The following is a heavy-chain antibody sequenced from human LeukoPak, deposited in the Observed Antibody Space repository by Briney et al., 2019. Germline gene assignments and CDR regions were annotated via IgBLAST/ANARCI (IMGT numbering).Heavy chain of an antibody. Sequence: GGSLRLPCAASGFTFSSYAMHWVRQAPGKGLEYVSAISSNGGSTYYANSVKGRFTISRGNSKNTLYLQMGSLRAEDMAVYYCARADSSGYYYGYWGQGTLVTVSS. V-gene: IGHV3-64*01. J-gene: IGHJ4*02. CDR2: ISSNGGST. CDR3: ARADSSGYYYGY. D-gene: IGHD3-22*01. CDR1: GFTFSSYA.